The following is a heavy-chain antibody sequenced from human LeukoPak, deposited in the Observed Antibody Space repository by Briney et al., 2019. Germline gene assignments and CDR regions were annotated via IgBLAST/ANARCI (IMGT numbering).Heavy chain of an antibody. CDR3: ARGNYGDSFDP. J-gene: IGHJ5*02. CDR2: IGGGADTT. V-gene: IGHV3-23*01. D-gene: IGHD4-17*01. Sequence: GGSLRLSCAASGFTFTSYAMTWVRQAPGKGLEWVSGIGGGADTTYYAGSVKGRFTISRDSSKNTLYLQMNSLRAEDTAVYYCARGNYGDSFDPWGQGTLVTVSS. CDR1: GFTFTSYA.